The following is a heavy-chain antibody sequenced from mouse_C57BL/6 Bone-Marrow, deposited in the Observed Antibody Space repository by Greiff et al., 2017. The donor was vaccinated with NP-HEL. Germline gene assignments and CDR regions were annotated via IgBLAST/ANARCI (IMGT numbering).Heavy chain of an antibody. CDR3: ARGKEGTRVFAY. J-gene: IGHJ3*01. Sequence: QVQLQQPGAELVRPGSSVKLSCKASGYTFTSYWMHWVKQRPIQGLEWIGNIDPSDSETHYNQKFKDKATLTVDKSSSTAYMQLSSLTSEDSAVYYCARGKEGTRVFAYGGQGTLVTVSA. CDR1: GYTFTSYW. V-gene: IGHV1-52*01. CDR2: IDPSDSET. D-gene: IGHD3-1*01.